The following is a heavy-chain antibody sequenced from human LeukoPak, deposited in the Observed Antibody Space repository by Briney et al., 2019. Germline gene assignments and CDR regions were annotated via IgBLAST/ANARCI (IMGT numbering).Heavy chain of an antibody. D-gene: IGHD1-26*01. CDR1: GFGFSGYG. Sequence: GKSLRLSCVASGFGFSGYGMHWVRQAPGKGLEWVAVIWFDGNRKFYGDSVKGRFTISRDNSQNTLYLQMSRLGPEDTAVYYCAKDDGTYRNFNFWGHGTMVTVSS. CDR3: AKDDGTYRNFNF. J-gene: IGHJ3*01. V-gene: IGHV3-33*03. CDR2: IWFDGNRK.